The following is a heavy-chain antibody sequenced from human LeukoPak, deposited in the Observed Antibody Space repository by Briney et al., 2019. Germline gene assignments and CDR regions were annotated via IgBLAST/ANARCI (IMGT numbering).Heavy chain of an antibody. D-gene: IGHD5-24*01. CDR1: GYTFTSYG. CDR2: ISGYTGNT. CDR3: ARDGDGYNFDY. J-gene: IGHJ4*02. V-gene: IGHV1-18*01. Sequence: GASVEVSCKASGYTFTSYGITWVRQAPGQGLEWMGWISGYTGNTNYAQKFQGRVTMTRDMSTSTVYMELSSLRSEDTAVYYCARDGDGYNFDYWGQGTLVTVSS.